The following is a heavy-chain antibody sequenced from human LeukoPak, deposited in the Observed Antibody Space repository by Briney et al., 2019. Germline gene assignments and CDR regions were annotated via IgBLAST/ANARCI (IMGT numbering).Heavy chain of an antibody. J-gene: IGHJ3*02. CDR3: ARDLGTFLGAFDI. D-gene: IGHD3-16*01. CDR2: IYYSGST. Sequence: SETLSLTCTVSGGSISSYYWSWIRQPPGKGLEWIGYIYYSGSTNYNPSLKSRVTVSVDTSKNQFSLKLSSVTAADTAVYYCARDLGTFLGAFDIWGQGTMVTVSS. CDR1: GGSISSYY. V-gene: IGHV4-59*01.